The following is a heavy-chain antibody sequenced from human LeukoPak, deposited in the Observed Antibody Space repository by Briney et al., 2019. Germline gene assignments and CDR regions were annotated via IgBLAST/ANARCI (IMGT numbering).Heavy chain of an antibody. CDR1: GVSINSGDYY. CDR2: IYYSGRT. CDR3: GRHRTAINKYGPYDAFDI. Sequence: SETLSLTCTVSGVSINSGDYYWGWIRQPPGKGLEWVGTIYYSGRTYYNPPLKSRVTISEDTSKNQFSLRLTSVTAADTAIYYCGRHRTAINKYGPYDAFDIWGQGTMVTVSS. J-gene: IGHJ3*02. V-gene: IGHV4-39*01. D-gene: IGHD3-10*01.